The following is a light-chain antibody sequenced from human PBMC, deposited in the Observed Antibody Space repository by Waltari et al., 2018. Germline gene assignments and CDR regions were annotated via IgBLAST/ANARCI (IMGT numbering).Light chain of an antibody. Sequence: QSVLTQPPSVSGAPGQRVTISCTGSGSNIRPRYDVPWYQQLPRAAPKLLIYGSSTRPLGVPDRFFGSTSGTSASLAITGLQAEDEADYYCQSYDTSLSVVFGGGTKLTVL. CDR2: GSS. CDR3: QSYDTSLSVV. V-gene: IGLV1-40*01. CDR1: GSNIRPRYD. J-gene: IGLJ3*02.